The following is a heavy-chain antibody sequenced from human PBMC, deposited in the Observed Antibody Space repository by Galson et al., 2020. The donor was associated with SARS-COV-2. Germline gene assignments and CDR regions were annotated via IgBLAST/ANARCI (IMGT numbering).Heavy chain of an antibody. CDR2: ISYSGGT. J-gene: IGHJ6*03. CDR1: GCAISGYY. CDR3: AGERGDVWESGGPPFYYMNV. V-gene: IGHV4-59*01. D-gene: IGHD2-15*01. Sequence: SETLSLSCTVSGCAISGYYWTWIRQPPGKGLEWIGYISYSGGTNYNPSLKTRFTISVDTSKNQFFLQVNSVTAADTAVYYCAGERGDVWESGGPPFYYMNVWRRGTTVT.